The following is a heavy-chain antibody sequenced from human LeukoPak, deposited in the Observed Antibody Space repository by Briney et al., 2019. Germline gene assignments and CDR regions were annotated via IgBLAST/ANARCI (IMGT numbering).Heavy chain of an antibody. Sequence: GGSLRLSCAASGFTFSSYSMNWVRQAPGKGLEWVSAISGSGGSTYYADSVKRRFTISRDNSKNTLYMQMNSLRAEDTAVYYCAKDMRPYYYGSGSISEFDYWGQGTLVTVSS. V-gene: IGHV3-23*01. CDR2: ISGSGGST. CDR3: AKDMRPYYYGSGSISEFDY. D-gene: IGHD3-10*01. CDR1: GFTFSSYS. J-gene: IGHJ4*02.